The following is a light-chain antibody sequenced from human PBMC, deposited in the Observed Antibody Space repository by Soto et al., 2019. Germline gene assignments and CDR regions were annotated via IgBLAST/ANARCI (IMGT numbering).Light chain of an antibody. V-gene: IGKV1-39*01. CDR2: AAS. J-gene: IGKJ1*01. CDR3: QQSYSVPR. CDR1: RSISNY. Sequence: DIQMTQSPSSLSASVGDRVTITCRASRSISNYLNWYQQKSGKVPRLLIYAASSLQPGVPSRFSGTGTGTAFTLTITSLQTEDSATYYCQQSYSVPRFGPGTRVDLK.